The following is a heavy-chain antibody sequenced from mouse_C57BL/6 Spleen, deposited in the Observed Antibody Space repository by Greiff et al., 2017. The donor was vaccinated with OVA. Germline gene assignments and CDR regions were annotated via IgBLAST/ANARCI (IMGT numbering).Heavy chain of an antibody. V-gene: IGHV5-17*01. J-gene: IGHJ1*03. Sequence: EVQLVESGGGLVKPGGSLKLSCAASVFTFSDYGMHWVRQAPEKGLEWVAYISSGSSTIYYADTVKGRFTISRDNAKNTLFLQMTSLRSEDTAMYYCARALHYYGSSYWYFDVWGTGTTVTVSS. CDR1: VFTFSDYG. D-gene: IGHD1-1*01. CDR3: ARALHYYGSSYWYFDV. CDR2: ISSGSSTI.